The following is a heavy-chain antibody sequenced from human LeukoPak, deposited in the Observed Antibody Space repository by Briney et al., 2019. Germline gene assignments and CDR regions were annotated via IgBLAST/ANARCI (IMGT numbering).Heavy chain of an antibody. D-gene: IGHD2-21*01. V-gene: IGHV4-34*01. Sequence: SETLSLTCAVYGGSFSGYYWSWIRQPPGKGLEWIGEINHSGSTNYNPSLKSRVTISVDTSKNQFSLKLSSVTAADTAVYYCARGLRWSGVRGYYFDYWGQGTLVTVSS. CDR3: ARGLRWSGVRGYYFDY. CDR2: INHSGST. CDR1: GGSFSGYY. J-gene: IGHJ4*02.